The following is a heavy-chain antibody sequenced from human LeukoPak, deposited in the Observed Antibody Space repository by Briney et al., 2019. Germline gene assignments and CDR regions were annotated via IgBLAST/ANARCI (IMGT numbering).Heavy chain of an antibody. CDR1: GFTFSTYG. CDR2: IWHDGSKK. J-gene: IGHJ4*02. CDR3: ATGRGYSYGYFDY. V-gene: IGHV3-33*01. D-gene: IGHD5-18*01. Sequence: GGSLRLSCAASGFTFSTYGMHWVRQAPGKGLEWVAVIWHDGSKKYYADSVKGRFTISRDNSKNIMYLEMNSLRVEDTAVYYCATGRGYSYGYFDYWGQGTLVTVSS.